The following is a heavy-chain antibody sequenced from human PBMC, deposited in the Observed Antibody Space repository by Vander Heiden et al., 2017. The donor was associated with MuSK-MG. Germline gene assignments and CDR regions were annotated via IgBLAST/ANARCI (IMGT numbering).Heavy chain of an antibody. D-gene: IGHD2-21*02. CDR3: ARRDSSLWYFDL. CDR1: GGSISSYY. J-gene: IGHJ2*01. CDR2: IYYSGST. Sequence: QVQLQESGPGLVKTSETLSRTRTGSGGSISSYYWSWIRQPPGKGLEWIGYIYYSGSTNYNPSLKSRVTISVDTSKNQFSLKLSSVTAADTAVYYCARRDSSLWYFDLWGRGTLVTVSS. V-gene: IGHV4-59*01.